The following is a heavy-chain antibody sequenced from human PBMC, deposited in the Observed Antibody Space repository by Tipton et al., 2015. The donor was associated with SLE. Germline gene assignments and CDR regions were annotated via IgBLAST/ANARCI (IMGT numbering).Heavy chain of an antibody. D-gene: IGHD2-15*01. V-gene: IGHV4-38-2*02. CDR1: GYSISSGYY. CDR3: AVGYCSGGSCYSGGWFDP. CDR2: IYYSGST. Sequence: TLSLTCTVSGYSISSGYYWGWIRQPPGKGLEWIGSIYYSGSTYYNPSLKSRVTISVDTSKNQFSLKLSSVTAADTAVYYCAVGYCSGGSCYSGGWFDPWGQGTLVTVSS. J-gene: IGHJ5*02.